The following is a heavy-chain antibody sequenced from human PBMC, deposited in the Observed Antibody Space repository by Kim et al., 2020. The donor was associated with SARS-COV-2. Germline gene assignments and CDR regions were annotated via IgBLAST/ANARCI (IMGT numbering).Heavy chain of an antibody. CDR2: ISGSGGST. D-gene: IGHD3-3*01. V-gene: IGHV3-23*01. Sequence: GGSLRLSCAASGFTFSSYAMSWVRQAPGKGLEWVSAISGSGGSTYYADSVKGRFTISRDNSKNTLYLQMNSLRAEDTAVYYCARYYDFWSGSPRWFDPWGQGTLVTVSS. J-gene: IGHJ5*02. CDR1: GFTFSSYA. CDR3: ARYYDFWSGSPRWFDP.